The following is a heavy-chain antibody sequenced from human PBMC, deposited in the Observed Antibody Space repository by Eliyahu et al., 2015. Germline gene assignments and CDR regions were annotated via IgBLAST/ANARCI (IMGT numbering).Heavy chain of an antibody. CDR2: IDWDDDK. D-gene: IGHD3-16*01. V-gene: IGHV2-70*01. Sequence: QVTLRESGPALVKPTQTLTLTCTFSGFSLTTSGMXVSWMRQPPGKALEWLAFIDWDDDKYYSTSLKTRLTISKDTSKNQVVLTMTNMDPGIIYYYYGMDVWGQGTTVTVSS. CDR1: GFSLTTSGMX. J-gene: IGHJ6*02. CDR3: MDV.